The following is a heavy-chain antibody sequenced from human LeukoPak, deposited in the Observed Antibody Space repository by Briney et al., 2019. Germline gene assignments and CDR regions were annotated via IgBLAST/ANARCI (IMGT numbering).Heavy chain of an antibody. CDR3: AFTYGSGSYYYYYYYGMDV. J-gene: IGHJ6*02. CDR2: INPNSGGT. Sequence: ASVKASCKASGYTFTGYYMHWVRQAAGPGLEWMGWINPNSGGTDYAQKFQGRVTMTRDTSISTAYMELSRLRSDDTAVYYRAFTYGSGSYYYYYYYGMDVWGQGTTVTVSS. D-gene: IGHD3-10*01. CDR1: GYTFTGYY. V-gene: IGHV1-2*02.